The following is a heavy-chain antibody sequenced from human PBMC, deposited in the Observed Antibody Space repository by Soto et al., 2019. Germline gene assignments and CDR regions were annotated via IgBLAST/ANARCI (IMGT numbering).Heavy chain of an antibody. CDR1: GFTFSSYS. V-gene: IGHV3-21*01. D-gene: IGHD4-17*01. CDR2: ISSSSSYI. Sequence: EVQLVESGGGLVKPGGSLRLSCAASGFTFSSYSMNWVRQAPGQGLEWVSSISSSSSYIYYADSVKGRFTISRDNAKNSLYLQMNSLRDEDTAVYYCAIPLMTTVTVYNYWGQGTLVTVSS. J-gene: IGHJ4*02. CDR3: AIPLMTTVTVYNY.